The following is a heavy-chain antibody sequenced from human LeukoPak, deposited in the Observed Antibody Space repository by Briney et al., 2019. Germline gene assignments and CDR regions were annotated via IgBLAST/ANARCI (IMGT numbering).Heavy chain of an antibody. V-gene: IGHV1-2*02. CDR2: INPNSGGT. D-gene: IGHD6-13*01. Sequence: GVSVKVSCKASGYTFTGYYMHWVRQAPGQGLEWMGWINPNSGGTNYAQKFQGRVTMTRDTSISTAYMELSSLRSEDTAVYYCAREGGLAAAGTRSRVKAFDYWGQGTLVTVSS. CDR1: GYTFTGYY. CDR3: AREGGLAAAGTRSRVKAFDY. J-gene: IGHJ4*02.